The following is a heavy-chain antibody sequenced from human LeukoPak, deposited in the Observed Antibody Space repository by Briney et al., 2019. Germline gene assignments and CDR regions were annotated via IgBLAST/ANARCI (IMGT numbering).Heavy chain of an antibody. D-gene: IGHD3-10*01. J-gene: IGHJ4*02. CDR2: INHSGST. Sequence: PSETLSLTCAVYGGSFSGYYWSWIRQPPGKGLEWIGEINHSGSTNYNPSLKSRVTISVDTSKNQFPLKLSSVTAADTAVYYCARGPDYYGSGSYYNTRLFDYWGQGTLVTVSS. CDR3: ARGPDYYGSGSYYNTRLFDY. CDR1: GGSFSGYY. V-gene: IGHV4-34*01.